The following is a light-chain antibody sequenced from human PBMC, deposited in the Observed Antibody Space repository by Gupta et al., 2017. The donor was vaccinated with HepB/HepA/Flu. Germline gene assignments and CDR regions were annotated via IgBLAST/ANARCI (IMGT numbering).Light chain of an antibody. Sequence: DIVMTQSPDYLAVSLGERATINCKSSQSVLLFSDNKNYLGWYQQKVGQPPKLLLHWASTREPGVPDRFSGSGSGTDFTLTINGLQAEDAAVYYCHQYYSRPFSFGPGTKVDVK. V-gene: IGKV4-1*01. CDR3: HQYYSRPFS. J-gene: IGKJ3*01. CDR1: QSVLLFSDNKNY. CDR2: WAS.